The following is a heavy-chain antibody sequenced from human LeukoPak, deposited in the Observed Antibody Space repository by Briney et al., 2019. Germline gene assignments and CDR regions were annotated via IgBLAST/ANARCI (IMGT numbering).Heavy chain of an antibody. CDR3: TTAHYSGYDLDY. CDR2: IKSKTDGGTT. Sequence: GGSLRLSCAASGFTFSNAWMSWVRQAPGKGLEWVGRIKSKTDGGTTDYAAPVKGRFTISRDDSKNTLYLQMNSLKTEDTAVYYCTTAHYSGYDLDYWGQGTLVTVSS. V-gene: IGHV3-15*01. CDR1: GFTFSNAW. D-gene: IGHD5-12*01. J-gene: IGHJ4*02.